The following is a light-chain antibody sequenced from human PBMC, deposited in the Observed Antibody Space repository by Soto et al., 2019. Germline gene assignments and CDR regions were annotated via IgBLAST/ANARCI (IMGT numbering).Light chain of an antibody. J-gene: IGLJ1*01. CDR1: SSNIGDNP. CDR2: IND. CDR3: AAWDDSLNAL. V-gene: IGLV1-44*01. Sequence: QSVLTQPPSASGTPGQRITISCSGSSSNIGDNPVNWYQQLPGAAPKLLIYINDQRPSGVPDRFSGSKSGTSASLAISGLQPEDEADYYCAAWDDSLNALLGTGTKVT.